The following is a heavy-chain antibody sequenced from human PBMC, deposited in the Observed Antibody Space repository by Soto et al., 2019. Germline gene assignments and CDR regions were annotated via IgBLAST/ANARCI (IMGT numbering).Heavy chain of an antibody. V-gene: IGHV1-46*03. Sequence: QVQLVQSGAEVKQPGASVKVSCKASGFTLTTYYFHWVRQAPGQGLEWIGIINPSGGGASDTQRFQDSLTVTRDTSTSTVYMELSSLRSEDTAMYYCARVRDYIWGGYRYTTYDIWGQGTLVTVSS. J-gene: IGHJ3*02. CDR1: GFTLTTYY. CDR2: INPSGGGA. CDR3: ARVRDYIWGGYRYTTYDI. D-gene: IGHD3-16*02.